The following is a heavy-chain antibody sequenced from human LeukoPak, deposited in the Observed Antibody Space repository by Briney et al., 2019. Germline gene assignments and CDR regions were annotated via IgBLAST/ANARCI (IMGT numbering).Heavy chain of an antibody. CDR3: ARVGGITLALAPSPFPDYNYYYMDV. CDR1: RVTFISYF. CDR2: IISYVIIT. V-gene: IGHV3-74*01. J-gene: IGHJ6*03. D-gene: IGHD3-10*01. Sequence: GSLRLSCAASRVTFISYFVHWGREAPGKGRVWVSRIISYVIITSYADSVKVRFPISRDNAKNTLYLQMKRLRAEDTAVYYCARVGGITLALAPSPFPDYNYYYMDVWGKGKTVTVSS.